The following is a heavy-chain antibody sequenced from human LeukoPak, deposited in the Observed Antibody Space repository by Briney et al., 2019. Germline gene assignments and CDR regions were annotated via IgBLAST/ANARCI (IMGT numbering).Heavy chain of an antibody. Sequence: ASVKVSCKVSGYTLTELSMHWVRQARGKGLEWMGGFDPEDGETVYAQRFQGRDTMTEDTSTGTAFMELSSLRSEDTAVYYCATGNYYDKSGYYPSGYWGQGTLVTVSS. CDR3: ATGNYYDKSGYYPSGY. J-gene: IGHJ4*02. CDR2: FDPEDGET. V-gene: IGHV1-24*01. CDR1: GYTLTELS. D-gene: IGHD3-22*01.